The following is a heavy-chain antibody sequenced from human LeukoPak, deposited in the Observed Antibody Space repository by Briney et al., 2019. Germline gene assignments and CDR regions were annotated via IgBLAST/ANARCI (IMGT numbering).Heavy chain of an antibody. CDR3: AKDAGGTSYYHFDY. D-gene: IGHD3-9*01. CDR2: ISKSGAST. Sequence: GGSLRLSCAASGFTCSSFAMSWVRRPPGKGLQWVSAISKSGASTDYADSVKGRFTISRDNSKSTLYLQMNSLRAEDTAIYYCAKDAGGTSYYHFDYWGQGTPVTVSS. J-gene: IGHJ4*02. V-gene: IGHV3-23*01. CDR1: GFTCSSFA.